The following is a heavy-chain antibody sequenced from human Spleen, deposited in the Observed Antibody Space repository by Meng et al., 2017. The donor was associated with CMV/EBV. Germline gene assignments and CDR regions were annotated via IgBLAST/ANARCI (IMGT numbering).Heavy chain of an antibody. CDR1: TFSTYD. J-gene: IGHJ6*02. CDR3: ARICITGTTCYYYGMDV. D-gene: IGHD1-7*01. Sequence: TFSTYDINWMRQASRQGLEWMGWMNPNSGRTGYAQKFQGRVTMTRDTSIGTAYMELTSLRSEDTAIYYCARICITGTTCYYYGMDVWGQGTTVTVSS. V-gene: IGHV1-8*01. CDR2: MNPNSGRT.